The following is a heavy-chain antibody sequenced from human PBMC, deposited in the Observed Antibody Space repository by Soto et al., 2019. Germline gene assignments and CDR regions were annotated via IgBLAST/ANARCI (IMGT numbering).Heavy chain of an antibody. CDR1: GFTFNHYA. D-gene: IGHD2-15*01. V-gene: IGHV3-23*01. CDR2: IIANGGT. Sequence: PGGSLSLSCAAPGFTFNHYAMSWVRQAPWKWLEWVSIIIANGGTFYADSVKGRFTISRDNSKNTVYLQMSSLRVEDTAIYYCAKDYTVAADPSSVILFDYWGQGALVTVSS. CDR3: AKDYTVAADPSSVILFDY. J-gene: IGHJ4*02.